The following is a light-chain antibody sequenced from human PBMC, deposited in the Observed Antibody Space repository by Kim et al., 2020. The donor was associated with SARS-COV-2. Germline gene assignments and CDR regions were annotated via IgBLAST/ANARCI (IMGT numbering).Light chain of an antibody. CDR1: SSDVGGYNY. CDR3: SSYTSSSTFVV. J-gene: IGLJ2*01. CDR2: DVS. Sequence: QSITSACTGTSSDVGGYNYVSWYQQHPGKAPKLMIYDVSKRPSGVSNRFSGSKSGNTASLTISALQAGDEADYYCSSYTSSSTFVVFGGGTQLTVL. V-gene: IGLV2-14*04.